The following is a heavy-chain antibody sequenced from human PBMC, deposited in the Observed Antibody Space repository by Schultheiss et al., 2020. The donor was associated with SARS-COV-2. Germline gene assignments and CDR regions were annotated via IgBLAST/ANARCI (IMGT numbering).Heavy chain of an antibody. V-gene: IGHV3-33*01. CDR3: ARAVSSSNPGDY. CDR2: IWYDGSNK. J-gene: IGHJ4*02. D-gene: IGHD6-6*01. Sequence: GGSLRLSCAASGFTFSSYGMHWVRQAPGKGLEWVAVIWYDGSNKYYADSVKGRFTISRDNSKNTLYLQMNSLRAEDTAVYYCARAVSSSNPGDYWGQGTLVTVSS. CDR1: GFTFSSYG.